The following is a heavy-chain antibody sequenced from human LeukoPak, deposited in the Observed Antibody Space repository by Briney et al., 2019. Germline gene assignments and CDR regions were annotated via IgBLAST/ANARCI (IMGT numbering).Heavy chain of an antibody. CDR2: IYYSGST. D-gene: IGHD5-18*01. CDR1: GGSISSYY. V-gene: IGHV4-59*08. J-gene: IGHJ4*02. Sequence: PSETLSLTCTVSGGSISSYYWSWIRQPPGKGLEWIGYIYYSGSTNYNPSLKSRVTISVDTSKNQFSLKLSSVTAADTAVYYCAASTAMVYDYWGQGTLVTVSS. CDR3: AASTAMVYDY.